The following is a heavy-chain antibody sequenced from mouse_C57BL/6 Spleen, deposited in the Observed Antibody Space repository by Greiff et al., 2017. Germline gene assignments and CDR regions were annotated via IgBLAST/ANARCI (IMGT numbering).Heavy chain of an antibody. CDR1: GYSFPGYF. CDR2: INPYNGDT. V-gene: IGHV1-20*01. D-gene: IGHD2-2*01. J-gene: IGHJ2*01. Sequence: EVQLQQSGPELVKPGDSVKISCKASGYSFPGYFMNWVMQSHGKSLEWIGRINPYNGDTFYNQKFKGKATLTVDKSSSTAHMELRSLTSEDSAVYYCARSTMVTTGDYWGQGTTLTVSS. CDR3: ARSTMVTTGDY.